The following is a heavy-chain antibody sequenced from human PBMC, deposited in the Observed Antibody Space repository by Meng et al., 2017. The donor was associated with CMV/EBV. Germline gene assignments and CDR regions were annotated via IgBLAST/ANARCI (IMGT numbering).Heavy chain of an antibody. J-gene: IGHJ4*02. CDR3: ARDSGGYSYGYGDY. CDR1: GFTFDDYA. D-gene: IGHD5-18*01. V-gene: IGHV3-53*01. CDR2: IYSGGST. Sequence: GESLKISCAASGFTFDDYAMHWVRQAPGKGLEWVSVIYSGGSTYYADSVKGRFTISRDNSKNTLYLQMNSLRAEDTAVYYCARDSGGYSYGYGDYWGQGTLVTVSS.